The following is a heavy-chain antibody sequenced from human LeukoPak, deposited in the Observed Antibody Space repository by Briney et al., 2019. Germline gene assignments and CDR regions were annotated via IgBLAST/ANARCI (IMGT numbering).Heavy chain of an antibody. CDR3: ARRVFVPKYSSSSTNYYGMDV. CDR1: GGTFSSYA. CDR2: INPIFGTA. J-gene: IGHJ6*02. V-gene: IGHV1-69*01. D-gene: IGHD6-6*01. Sequence: AASVKVSCKASGGTFSSYAISWVRQAPGQGLEWMGGINPIFGTANYAQKFQGRVTITADESTSTAYMELSSLRSEDTAVYYCARRVFVPKYSSSSTNYYGMDVWGQGTTVTVSS.